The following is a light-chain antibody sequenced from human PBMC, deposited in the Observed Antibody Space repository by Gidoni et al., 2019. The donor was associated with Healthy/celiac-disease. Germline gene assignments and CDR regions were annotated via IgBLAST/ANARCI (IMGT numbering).Light chain of an antibody. CDR3: QQYYSTPLT. J-gene: IGKJ4*01. Sequence: DVVMTQSPAPLALSLGEGATITRKSSQSVLYSYNNKNYLAWYQQKPGQPPKLLIYWASTRESGVPDRFSGSGSGTDFTLTISSLQAEDVAVYYCQQYYSTPLTFGGGTKVEIK. CDR2: WAS. CDR1: QSVLYSYNNKNY. V-gene: IGKV4-1*01.